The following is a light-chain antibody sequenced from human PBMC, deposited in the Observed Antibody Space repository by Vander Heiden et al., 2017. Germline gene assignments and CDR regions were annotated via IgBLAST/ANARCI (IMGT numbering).Light chain of an antibody. CDR2: GAS. CDR3: QQNGSSRT. CDR1: PSVSSSY. J-gene: IGKJ1*01. V-gene: IGKV3-20*01. Sequence: EIVLTQSPGTLSLSPGARATLSCSASPSVSSSYLAWYQQKPGQAPRLLIYGASSRDTGIPERFSGSGSGTDFTLTISRLEPEDFAVYYCQQNGSSRTFGQGTKVEIK.